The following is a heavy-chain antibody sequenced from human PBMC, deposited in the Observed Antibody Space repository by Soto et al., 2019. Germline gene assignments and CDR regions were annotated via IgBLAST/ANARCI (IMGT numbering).Heavy chain of an antibody. Sequence: GGSLRLSCAASGFSFSTYTLHWVRQAPGKGLEWVAVISYDGNYEYYADSVKGRFTISRDNSKKTMFLQTNSLRADDTAIYYCVRTSGAATWGYHFDYWGQGALVTVSS. CDR2: ISYDGNYE. D-gene: IGHD2-15*01. J-gene: IGHJ4*02. CDR3: VRTSGAATWGYHFDY. CDR1: GFSFSTYT. V-gene: IGHV3-30-3*01.